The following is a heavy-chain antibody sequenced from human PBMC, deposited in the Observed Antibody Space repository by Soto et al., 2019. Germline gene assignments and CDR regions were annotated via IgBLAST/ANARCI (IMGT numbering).Heavy chain of an antibody. V-gene: IGHV1-3*05. J-gene: IGHJ4*02. CDR3: ARRSGPMIECH. CDR2: INAGNGNT. CDR1: GYTFTSYA. Sequence: QVQLVQSGAEEKKPGASVKVSCKASGYTFTSYAMHWVRQAPGQRLEWMGWINAGNGNTKYSQKFQGRVTITRDTYASTAYIELSSLRSEDTAVYYCARRSGPMIECHWGQGTLVTVSS. D-gene: IGHD3-22*01.